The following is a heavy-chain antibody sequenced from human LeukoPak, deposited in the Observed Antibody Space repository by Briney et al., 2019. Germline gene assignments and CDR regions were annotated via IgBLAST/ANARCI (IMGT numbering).Heavy chain of an antibody. CDR2: ITGSGGDS. J-gene: IGHJ4*02. Sequence: PGGSLRLSCKASGFIFSNYAMSWVGQAPGKGLEWVSIITGSGGDSYYTDSVKGRFTLSRDNSKNTLFLQMNSLRAEDTAVYFCAKKSLWSGPFDYWGQGTLVTVFS. V-gene: IGHV3-23*01. D-gene: IGHD3-3*01. CDR1: GFIFSNYA. CDR3: AKKSLWSGPFDY.